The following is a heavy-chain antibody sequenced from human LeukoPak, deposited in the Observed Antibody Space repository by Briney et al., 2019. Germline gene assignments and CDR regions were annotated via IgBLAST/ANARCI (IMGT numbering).Heavy chain of an antibody. Sequence: PSETLSLTCTVSGGSISSFYWSWIRQPPGKGLEYIGYISYSGTTSYYPSLKSRVTISVDTSKNQFSLKLTSVTAADTAVYYCARDKGLPQAFDLWGQGTMVTVSS. V-gene: IGHV4-59*01. CDR3: ARDKGLPQAFDL. J-gene: IGHJ3*01. CDR2: ISYSGTT. D-gene: IGHD5/OR15-5a*01. CDR1: GGSISSFY.